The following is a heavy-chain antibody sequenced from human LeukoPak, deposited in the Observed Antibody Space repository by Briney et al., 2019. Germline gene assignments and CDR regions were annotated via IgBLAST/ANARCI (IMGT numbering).Heavy chain of an antibody. CDR1: GGTFSSYA. CDR2: IIPIFGTA. Sequence: SVKVSCKASGGTFSSYAISWVRQAPGQGLEWMGGIIPIFGTANYAQKFQGRVTITADESTSTAYMELSSLRSEDTAVCYCARDTHNTRGRRRGNYYYYYYMDVWGKGTTVTVPS. J-gene: IGHJ6*03. CDR3: ARDTHNTRGRRRGNYYYYYYMDV. V-gene: IGHV1-69*01. D-gene: IGHD1-14*01.